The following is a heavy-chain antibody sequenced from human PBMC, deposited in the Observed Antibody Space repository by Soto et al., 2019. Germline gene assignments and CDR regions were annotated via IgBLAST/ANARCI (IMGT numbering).Heavy chain of an antibody. Sequence: GGSLRLSCAASGFTVSSNYMSWVRQAPGKGLEWVSVIYSGGSTYYADSVKGRFTISRDNSKNTLYLQMNSLRAEDTAVYYCARDPRGIAAAGTLVDAFDIWGQGTMVTVSS. D-gene: IGHD6-13*01. CDR1: GFTVSSNY. J-gene: IGHJ3*02. CDR3: ARDPRGIAAAGTLVDAFDI. CDR2: IYSGGST. V-gene: IGHV3-53*01.